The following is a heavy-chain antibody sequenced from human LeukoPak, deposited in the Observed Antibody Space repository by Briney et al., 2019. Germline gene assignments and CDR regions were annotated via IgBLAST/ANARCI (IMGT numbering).Heavy chain of an antibody. Sequence: GASVEVSCKASGYIFTSYYIHWVRQAPGQGLEWMGWINPNNGGTKYEQKFQGRVTMTRDTSISTAYMELSRLRSADTAVYYCARDVGSSWYADYWGQGALVTVSS. CDR2: INPNNGGT. CDR1: GYIFTSYY. D-gene: IGHD6-13*01. CDR3: ARDVGSSWYADY. J-gene: IGHJ4*02. V-gene: IGHV1-2*02.